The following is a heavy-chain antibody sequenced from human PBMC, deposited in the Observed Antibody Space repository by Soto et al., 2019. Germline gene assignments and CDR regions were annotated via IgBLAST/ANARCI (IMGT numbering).Heavy chain of an antibody. D-gene: IGHD6-19*01. Sequence: GASVKVSCEASGYTFTSYGISWVRQAPGQGLEWMGWISAYNGNTNYAQKLQGRVTMTTDTSTSTAYMELRSLRSDDTAVYYCARAYSSGWYSRQYFDYWGQGTLVTVSS. J-gene: IGHJ4*02. CDR1: GYTFTSYG. CDR2: ISAYNGNT. CDR3: ARAYSSGWYSRQYFDY. V-gene: IGHV1-18*01.